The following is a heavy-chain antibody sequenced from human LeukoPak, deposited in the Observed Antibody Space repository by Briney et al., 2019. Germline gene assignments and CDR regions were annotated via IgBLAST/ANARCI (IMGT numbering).Heavy chain of an antibody. D-gene: IGHD1-1*01. V-gene: IGHV4-34*01. J-gene: IGHJ3*02. CDR3: AKGRALAVDDAFDI. CDR1: GGSFSGYY. Sequence: SETLSLTCAVYGGSFSGYYWSWIRQPPGKGLEWIGEINHSGSTNYNPSLKSRVTISVDTSKNQFSLKLSSVTAADTAVYYCAKGRALAVDDAFDIWGQGTMVTVSS. CDR2: INHSGST.